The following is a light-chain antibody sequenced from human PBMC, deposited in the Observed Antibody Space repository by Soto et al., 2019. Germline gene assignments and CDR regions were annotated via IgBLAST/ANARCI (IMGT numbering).Light chain of an antibody. V-gene: IGLV2-23*01. Sequence: QSVLTQPASVSRSPGQSITISCTGTSSDVGSYKFVSWYQQHPGKAPKLMIYEGSKRPSGVSSRFSGSKSGNTASLTISGLQAEDEGDYHCCSYAGSSTLVFGGGTKLTVL. CDR1: SSDVGSYKF. CDR3: CSYAGSSTLV. CDR2: EGS. J-gene: IGLJ3*02.